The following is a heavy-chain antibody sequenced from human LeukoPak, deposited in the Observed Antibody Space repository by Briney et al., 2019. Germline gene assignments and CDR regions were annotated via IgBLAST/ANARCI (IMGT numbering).Heavy chain of an antibody. V-gene: IGHV3-30*04. CDR1: GFTFSSYA. D-gene: IGHD5/OR15-5a*01. J-gene: IGHJ6*04. CDR2: ISYDGSNK. CDR3: ARDLHV. Sequence: GSLRLSCAASGFTFSSYAMHWVRQAPGKGLEWVALISYDGSNKNYADSVKGRLTISRDISKNTLYVQMNSLRPEDTAVYYCARDLHVWGKGTTVTISS.